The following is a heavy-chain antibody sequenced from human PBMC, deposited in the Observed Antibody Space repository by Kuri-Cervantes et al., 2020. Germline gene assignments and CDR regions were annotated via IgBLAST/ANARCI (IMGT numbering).Heavy chain of an antibody. CDR2: MNPNSGNT. D-gene: IGHD5-24*01. Sequence: ASVKVSCKASGYTFTSYDINWVRQATGQGLEWMGWMNPNSGNTGYAQKFQGRVTMTRNTSISTAYMELSSLKASDTAMYYCARRRWITNWFDPWGQGTLVTVSS. V-gene: IGHV1-8*01. CDR1: GYTFTSYD. J-gene: IGHJ5*02. CDR3: ARRRWITNWFDP.